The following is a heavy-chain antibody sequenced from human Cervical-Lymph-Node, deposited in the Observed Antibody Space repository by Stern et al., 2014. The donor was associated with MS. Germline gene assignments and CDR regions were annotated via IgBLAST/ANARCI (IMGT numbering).Heavy chain of an antibody. D-gene: IGHD2-15*01. CDR3: GRDILPEVTCIDY. CDR2: ITWNGGSI. Sequence: EVQLVESGGGLVQPGRSLRLSCAASGFTFDDYAMHWVRQPPGKGLEWVSSITWNGGSIAYADSVKGRFTISRDNAKSSLYLQVNSLRAEDTALYYCGRDILPEVTCIDYWGQGTLVTVSS. V-gene: IGHV3-9*01. J-gene: IGHJ4*02. CDR1: GFTFDDYA.